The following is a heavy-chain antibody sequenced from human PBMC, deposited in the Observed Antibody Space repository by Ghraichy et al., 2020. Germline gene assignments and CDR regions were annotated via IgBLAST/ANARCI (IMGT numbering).Heavy chain of an antibody. CDR3: ARVDSSGPTGIDY. CDR1: GGSISSSSYY. J-gene: IGHJ4*02. D-gene: IGHD3-22*01. CDR2: IYYSGST. V-gene: IGHV4-39*01. Sequence: SETLSLTCTVSGGSISSSSYYWGWIRQPPGKGLEWIGSIYYSGSTYYNPSLKSRVTISVDTSKNQFSLKLSSVTAADTAVYYCARVDSSGPTGIDYWGQGTLVTVSS.